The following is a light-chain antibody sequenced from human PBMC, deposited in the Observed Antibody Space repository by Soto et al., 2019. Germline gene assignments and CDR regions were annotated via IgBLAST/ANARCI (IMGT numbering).Light chain of an antibody. CDR3: QQRTIPLT. J-gene: IGKJ4*02. Sequence: EIVLTQSPATLSLSPGERATLSCLARQSVSAYLAWYQQKPGQPPRLLIYDASNRATGIPARFSGSGSGKDFTLTISSLEPEDSAVYYCQQRTIPLTFGGGTKVEIK. CDR1: QSVSAY. CDR2: DAS. V-gene: IGKV3-11*01.